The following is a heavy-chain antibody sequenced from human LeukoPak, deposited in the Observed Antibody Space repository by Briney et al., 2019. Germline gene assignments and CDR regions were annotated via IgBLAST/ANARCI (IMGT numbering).Heavy chain of an antibody. CDR3: AKDGDYCGGDCSPRYYGMDV. Sequence: PGRSLRLSCAASGFTFSSYGMHWVRQAPGKGLEWGAVISYDGSNKYYADSVKGRFTISRDNSKNTLYLQMNSLRAEDTAVYYCAKDGDYCGGDCSPRYYGMDVWGQGTTVTVSS. CDR2: ISYDGSNK. D-gene: IGHD2-21*02. CDR1: GFTFSSYG. V-gene: IGHV3-30*18. J-gene: IGHJ6*02.